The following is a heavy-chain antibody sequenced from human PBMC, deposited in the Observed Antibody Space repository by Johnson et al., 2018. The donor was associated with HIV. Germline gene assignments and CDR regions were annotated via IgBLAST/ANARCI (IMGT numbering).Heavy chain of an antibody. CDR1: GFTFGDYA. CDR3: ARDRRYYDSSGYYHDAFDM. Sequence: MLLVESGGGVVRPGGSLRLSCAASGFTFGDYAMSWVRQAPGKGLEWVSLIFSVGNTYYADSVKGRFTISRDNSNNMVYLQMNSLRAEDTAVYFCARDRRYYDSSGYYHDAFDMWGQGTMVTVSS. D-gene: IGHD3-22*01. J-gene: IGHJ3*02. V-gene: IGHV3-66*01. CDR2: IFSVGNT.